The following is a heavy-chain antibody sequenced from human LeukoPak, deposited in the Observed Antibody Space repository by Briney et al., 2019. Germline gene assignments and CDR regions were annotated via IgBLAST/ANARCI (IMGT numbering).Heavy chain of an antibody. CDR3: GRGNSGSPETPDY. V-gene: IGHV3-53*01. CDR1: GFTVSSNY. J-gene: IGHJ4*02. CDR2: IYSGGST. D-gene: IGHD1-26*01. Sequence: PGRSLRLSCAASGFTVSSNYMSWVRQAPGKGLEWVSVIYSGGSTYYADSVKGRFTISRDNSKNTLYLQMNSLRAEDTAVYYCGRGNSGSPETPDYWGQGTLVTVSS.